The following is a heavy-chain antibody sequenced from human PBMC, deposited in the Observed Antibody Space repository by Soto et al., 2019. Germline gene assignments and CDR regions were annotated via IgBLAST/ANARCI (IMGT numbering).Heavy chain of an antibody. D-gene: IGHD2-8*01. CDR2: INHSGST. Sequence: PSETLSLTCAVYGGSFSGYYWSWIRQPPGKGLEWIGEINHSGSTNYNPSLKSRVTISVDTSKNQFSLKLSSVTAADTAVYYCARRIVLMVYATRRNWFDPWGQGTLVTGSS. J-gene: IGHJ5*02. V-gene: IGHV4-34*01. CDR3: ARRIVLMVYATRRNWFDP. CDR1: GGSFSGYY.